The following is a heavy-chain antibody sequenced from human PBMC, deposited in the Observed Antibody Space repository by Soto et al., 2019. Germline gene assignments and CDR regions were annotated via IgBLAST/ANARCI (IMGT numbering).Heavy chain of an antibody. J-gene: IGHJ6*02. Sequence: SVKVSCKASGGSFSSYAISWVRQAPGQGLEWMGGIIPIVGTGNYAQNFQGRVTITADESTSTAYMELSSQRSEDTAMYYCARDLRAAGRPGMDVWGQGTTVTVSS. CDR1: GGSFSSYA. CDR2: IIPIVGTG. D-gene: IGHD6-13*01. V-gene: IGHV1-69*13. CDR3: ARDLRAAGRPGMDV.